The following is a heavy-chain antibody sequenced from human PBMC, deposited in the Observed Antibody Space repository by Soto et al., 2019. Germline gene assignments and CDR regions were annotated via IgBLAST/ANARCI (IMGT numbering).Heavy chain of an antibody. D-gene: IGHD3-10*01. CDR1: GGSISSGGYY. CDR3: ARCMVRGMYYFDY. V-gene: IGHV4-31*03. CDR2: IYYSGST. J-gene: IGHJ4*02. Sequence: PSETLSLTCIVSGGSISSGGYYWSWIRQHPGKGLEWIGYIYYSGSTYYNPSLKSRVTISVDTSKNQFSLKLSSVTAADTAVYYCARCMVRGMYYFDYWGQGTLVTVSS.